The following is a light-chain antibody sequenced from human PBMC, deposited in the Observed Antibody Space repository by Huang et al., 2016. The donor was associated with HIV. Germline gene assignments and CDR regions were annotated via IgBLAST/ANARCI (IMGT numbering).Light chain of an antibody. CDR2: DAS. CDR1: QSVSNF. V-gene: IGKV3-11*01. J-gene: IGKJ5*01. Sequence: EIVLTQSPATLSLSPGERATLSCRASQSVSNFLAWYQQKPVQAPRLLIYDASNRASGITAKFSGSGSGTDFTLTISSLEPEDFAVYYCQQRYTWPPITFGQGTRLEIK. CDR3: QQRYTWPPIT.